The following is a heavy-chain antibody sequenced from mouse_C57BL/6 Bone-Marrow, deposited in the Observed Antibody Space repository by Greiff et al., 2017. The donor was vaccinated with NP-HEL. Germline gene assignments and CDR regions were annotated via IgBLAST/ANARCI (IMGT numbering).Heavy chain of an antibody. CDR3: ARRSGYWYFDV. Sequence: QVHVKQPGAELVKPGASVKLSCKASGYTFTSYWMHWVKQRPGQGLEWIGMFHPNSGSTNYNEKFKSKATLTVDKSSSTAYMQLSSLTSEDSAVYDCARRSGYWYFDVWGTGTTVTVSS. D-gene: IGHD1-3*01. CDR2: FHPNSGST. V-gene: IGHV1-64*01. CDR1: GYTFTSYW. J-gene: IGHJ1*03.